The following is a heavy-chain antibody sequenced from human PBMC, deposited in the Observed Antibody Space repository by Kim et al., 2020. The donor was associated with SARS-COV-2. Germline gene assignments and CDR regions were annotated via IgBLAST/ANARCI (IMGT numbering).Heavy chain of an antibody. CDR3: ARFDDDNGYYQYYFDF. V-gene: IGHV3-23*01. D-gene: IGHD3-22*01. J-gene: IGHJ4*02. CDR1: GFTFTNYS. CDR2: IIFIFRTT. Sequence: GGSLRLSCAASGFTFTNYSFIFFLHSPFNFLYFFSSIIFIFRTTYSSYSFNVLFSISMDDSKNTVYLQMNSLRVEDTAIYYCARFDDDNGYYQYYFDFWGQGTLVTVSS.